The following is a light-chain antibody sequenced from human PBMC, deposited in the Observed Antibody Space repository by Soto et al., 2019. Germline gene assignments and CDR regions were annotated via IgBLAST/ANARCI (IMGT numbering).Light chain of an antibody. CDR3: QQRSNWPT. J-gene: IGKJ5*01. V-gene: IGKV3-11*01. Sequence: EIVLTQSPATLSLSPGERTTLSCSARQSVSSYLAWYQQKPGQAPRLLIYDASNRATGIPARFGGSGSGTDFPLTISSLEPEDFAVYYCQQRSNWPTFGQGTRLE. CDR2: DAS. CDR1: QSVSSY.